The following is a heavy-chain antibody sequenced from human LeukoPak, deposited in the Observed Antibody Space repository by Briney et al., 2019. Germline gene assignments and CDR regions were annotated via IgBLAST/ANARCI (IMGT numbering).Heavy chain of an antibody. Sequence: GGSLRLSCAASGFTFITSAMSWVRQAPGKGLEWVSVISGSGDRTYYADSVKGRSTVSRDTSKNTLFLQLNSLRAEDTAVYYCAKLLRGVVVPYYDCWGQGTLVTVSS. CDR2: ISGSGDRT. D-gene: IGHD3-10*01. J-gene: IGHJ4*02. CDR1: GFTFITSA. V-gene: IGHV3-23*01. CDR3: AKLLRGVVVPYYDC.